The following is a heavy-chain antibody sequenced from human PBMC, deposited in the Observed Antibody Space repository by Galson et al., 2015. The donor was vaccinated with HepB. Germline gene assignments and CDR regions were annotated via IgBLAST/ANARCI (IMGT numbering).Heavy chain of an antibody. CDR1: GGSISSYC. J-gene: IGHJ2*01. V-gene: IGHV4-59*08. CDR3: ARLPYSSGRYAYWYFDL. Sequence: SETLSLTCTVSGGSISSYCWSWIRQPPGKGLEWIGYIYYSGSTNYNPSLKSRVTISIDTSKNQFSLKLSSVTSADTAVYYCARLPYSSGRYAYWYFDLWGRGTLVTVSS. D-gene: IGHD6-19*01. CDR2: IYYSGST.